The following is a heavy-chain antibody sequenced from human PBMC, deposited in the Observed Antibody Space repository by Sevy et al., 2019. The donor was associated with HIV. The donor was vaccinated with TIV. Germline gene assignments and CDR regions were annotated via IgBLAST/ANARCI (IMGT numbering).Heavy chain of an antibody. CDR2: IYYNGST. Sequence: SETLSLTCTVSGGSFSSYYWSWIRQPPGKGLEWIGYIYYNGSTNSNPSLRGRVTISAHTSKNQLSLKLKSATTADTAMYYCARGKVLFDYWIQGTLVTVSS. CDR3: ARGKVLFDY. J-gene: IGHJ4*02. D-gene: IGHD3-10*01. V-gene: IGHV4-59*01. CDR1: GGSFSSYY.